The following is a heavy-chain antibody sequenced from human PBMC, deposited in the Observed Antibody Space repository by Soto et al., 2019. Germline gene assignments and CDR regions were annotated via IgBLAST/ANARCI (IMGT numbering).Heavy chain of an antibody. CDR2: IYYSGST. Sequence: QVQLQESGPGLVKPSQTLSLTCTVSGGSISSGGYYWSWIRQHPGKGLEWIGYIYYSGSTYYNPSLKSRVTLSVDTSKNQFSLKLSSVTAADTAVYYCARGQYGSGSYLPYYFDYWGQGTLVTVSS. J-gene: IGHJ4*02. D-gene: IGHD3-10*01. CDR1: GGSISSGGYY. V-gene: IGHV4-31*03. CDR3: ARGQYGSGSYLPYYFDY.